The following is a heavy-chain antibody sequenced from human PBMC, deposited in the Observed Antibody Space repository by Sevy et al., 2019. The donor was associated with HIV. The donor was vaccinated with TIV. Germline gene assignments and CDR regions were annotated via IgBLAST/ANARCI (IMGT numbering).Heavy chain of an antibody. J-gene: IGHJ6*02. CDR2: IKQDGSEK. D-gene: IGHD3-22*01. V-gene: IGHV3-7*01. Sequence: GGSLRLSCAASGFTFSSYWMSWVRQAPGKGLEWVANIKQDGSEKHYVDSVKGRFTISRDNAKNSLYLQMNSLRAEDTAVYYCAREESITMIVVVINYGMDVWGQGTTVTVSS. CDR1: GFTFSSYW. CDR3: AREESITMIVVVINYGMDV.